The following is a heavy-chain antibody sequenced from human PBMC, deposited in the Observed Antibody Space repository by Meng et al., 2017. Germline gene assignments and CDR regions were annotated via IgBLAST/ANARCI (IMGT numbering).Heavy chain of an antibody. Sequence: QVQLVGSGGGVVQPGRSLGLSCAASGFTFSSYAMHWVRQAPGKGLEWVAVISYDGSNKYYADSVKGRFTISRDNSKNTLYLQMNSLRAEDTAVYYCAGGLMVNDYWGQGTLVTVSS. V-gene: IGHV3-30*01. CDR3: AGGLMVNDY. CDR1: GFTFSSYA. D-gene: IGHD3-10*01. J-gene: IGHJ4*02. CDR2: ISYDGSNK.